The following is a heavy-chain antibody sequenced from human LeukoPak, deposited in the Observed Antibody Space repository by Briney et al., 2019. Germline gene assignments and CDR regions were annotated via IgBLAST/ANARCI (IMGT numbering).Heavy chain of an antibody. CDR1: GFTFSSYS. Sequence: GGSLRLSCVASGFTFSSYSMNWVRQAPGKGLEWVSSISSSSSYIYYADSVKGRFTISRDNAKNSLYLQMNSLRAEDTAVYYCARRRDIVVVPAAYNWFDPWGQGTLVTVSS. CDR3: ARRRDIVVVPAAYNWFDP. CDR2: ISSSSSYI. V-gene: IGHV3-21*01. D-gene: IGHD2-2*01. J-gene: IGHJ5*02.